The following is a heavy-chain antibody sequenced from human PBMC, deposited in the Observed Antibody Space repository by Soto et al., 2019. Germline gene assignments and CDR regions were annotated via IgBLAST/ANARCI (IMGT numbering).Heavy chain of an antibody. D-gene: IGHD6-13*01. V-gene: IGHV3-15*01. CDR3: TIDSSSWLFYYYYGMDV. CDR1: GFTVSNAW. CDR2: MKSKPDYGTT. Sequence: PGGSLRLSCAASGFTVSNAWMSWVRQAPGKGLEWGGRMKSKPDYGTTDYAAPVKGRFTISRDDSKNTLYLQMNSLRTEDTAKYYCTIDSSSWLFYYYYGMDVWGQGTMVTVSS. J-gene: IGHJ6*02.